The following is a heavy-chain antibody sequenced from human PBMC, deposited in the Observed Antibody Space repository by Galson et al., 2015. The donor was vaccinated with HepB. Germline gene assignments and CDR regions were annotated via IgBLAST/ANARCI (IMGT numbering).Heavy chain of an antibody. CDR3: ARDLGSTSRYGLCYNGMDV. J-gene: IGHJ6*02. V-gene: IGHV1-18*01. Sequence: SVKVSCKASGYTFTSYGISWVRQAPGQGLEWMGWISAKNGNTNYAQNLQGRVTMTTDTSTSTVYMEMRSLRSEDTAVYYCARDLGSTSRYGLCYNGMDVWGQGTTVTVSS. D-gene: IGHD2-2*01. CDR1: GYTFTSYG. CDR2: ISAKNGNT.